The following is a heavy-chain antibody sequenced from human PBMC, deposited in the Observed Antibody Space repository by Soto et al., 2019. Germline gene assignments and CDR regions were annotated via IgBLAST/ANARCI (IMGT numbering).Heavy chain of an antibody. V-gene: IGHV3-74*01. J-gene: IGHJ4*02. CDR1: GFTFSSYW. Sequence: EVQLVESGGGLVQPGGSLRLSCAASGFTFSSYWMNWVRQAPGKGLVWVSRINSDGSSTSYADSVKGRFTISRDNAKNTLYLQMNSLRAEDTAVYYCARVPKRWLQFDSWGQGTLVTVSS. CDR2: INSDGSST. D-gene: IGHD5-12*01. CDR3: ARVPKRWLQFDS.